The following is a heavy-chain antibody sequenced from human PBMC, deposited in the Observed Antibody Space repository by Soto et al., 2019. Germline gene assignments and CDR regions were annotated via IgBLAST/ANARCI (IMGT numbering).Heavy chain of an antibody. J-gene: IGHJ4*02. CDR3: ARGGHCTNGVCSALDY. V-gene: IGHV4-59*08. D-gene: IGHD2-8*01. CDR1: GGSISTYY. CDR2: IYYGGSA. Sequence: SETLSLTCTVSGGSISTYYWNWIRQPPGKGLEWIGYIYYGGSASYNPSLKSRVTISVDTSKKQFSLKLSSVTAADTAVYYCARGGHCTNGVCSALDYWGQGTLVTVSS.